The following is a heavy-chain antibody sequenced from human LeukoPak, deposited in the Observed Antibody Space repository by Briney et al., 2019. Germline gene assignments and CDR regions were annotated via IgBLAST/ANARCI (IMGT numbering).Heavy chain of an antibody. CDR1: GGSISSSSYY. Sequence: KPSETLSLTCTVSGGSISSSSYYWGWIRQPPGKGLEWIGSIYYSGSTYYNPSLKSRVTISVDTSKNQFSLKLSSVTAADTAVYYCARDTIPPSYYMDVWGKGTTVTVSS. CDR3: ARDTIPPSYYMDV. D-gene: IGHD3-3*01. CDR2: IYYSGST. V-gene: IGHV4-39*07. J-gene: IGHJ6*03.